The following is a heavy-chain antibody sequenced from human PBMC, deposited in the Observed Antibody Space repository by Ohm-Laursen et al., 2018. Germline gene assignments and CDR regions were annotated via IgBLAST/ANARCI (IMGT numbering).Heavy chain of an antibody. CDR2: ISGSGGST. Sequence: SLRLSCAASGFTFSSYAMSWVRQAPGKGLEWVSAISGSGGSTYYADSVKGRFTISRDSSKNTLDLQMNSLRAEDTAVYYCARARSLDYFDYWGQGTLVTVSS. J-gene: IGHJ4*02. CDR1: GFTFSSYA. V-gene: IGHV3-23*01. D-gene: IGHD6-6*01. CDR3: ARARSLDYFDY.